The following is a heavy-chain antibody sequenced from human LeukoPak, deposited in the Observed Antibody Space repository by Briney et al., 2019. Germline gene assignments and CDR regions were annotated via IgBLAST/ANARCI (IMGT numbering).Heavy chain of an antibody. D-gene: IGHD2-2*01. CDR2: TSGSGGST. Sequence: PGGSLRLSCAASGFTFSNYAMSWVRQAPGKGLEWVSTTSGSGGSTYYADSVKGRFTISRDNSKNTLYLQLNSLRAEDTAVYYCAKSTSPLYYYYGMDVWGQGTTVTVSS. CDR3: AKSTSPLYYYYGMDV. J-gene: IGHJ6*02. CDR1: GFTFSNYA. V-gene: IGHV3-23*01.